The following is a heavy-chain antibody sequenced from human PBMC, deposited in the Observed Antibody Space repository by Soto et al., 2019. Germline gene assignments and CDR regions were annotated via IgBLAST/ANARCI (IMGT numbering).Heavy chain of an antibody. D-gene: IGHD3-16*01. Sequence: QITLKESGPTLVKPTQTLTLTCALSGFSVSARGVGVGWIRQPPGKALEWLAIIYWNDDKLYRPSLQSRLTITKDTSKNQVVLTMTIMDPVDTATYYCAHSPWGAAPDYWGQGTPVTVSS. J-gene: IGHJ4*02. CDR3: AHSPWGAAPDY. V-gene: IGHV2-5*01. CDR2: IYWNDDK. CDR1: GFSVSARGVG.